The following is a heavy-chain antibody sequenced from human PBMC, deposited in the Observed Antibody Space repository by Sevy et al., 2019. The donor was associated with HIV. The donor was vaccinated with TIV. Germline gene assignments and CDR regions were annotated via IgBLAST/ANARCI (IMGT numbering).Heavy chain of an antibody. J-gene: IGHJ4*02. CDR3: AKAHYDYIWGSYRLDY. CDR1: GFTFSSYG. Sequence: GGSLRLSCAASGFTFSSYGMHWVRQAPGKGLEWVAFIRYDGSNKYYADSVKGRFTISRDNSKNTLYLQMNSLRAEDTAVYYCAKAHYDYIWGSYRLDYRGQGTLVTVSS. V-gene: IGHV3-30*02. D-gene: IGHD3-16*02. CDR2: IRYDGSNK.